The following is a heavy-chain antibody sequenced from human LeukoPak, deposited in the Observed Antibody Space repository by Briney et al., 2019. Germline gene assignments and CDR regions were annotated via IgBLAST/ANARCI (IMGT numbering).Heavy chain of an antibody. D-gene: IGHD3-10*01. CDR1: GGSISSGDY. Sequence: PSQTLSLTCTVSGGSISSGDYWSWIRQHPGKGLEWIGYIYYSGSTYYNPSLKSRVTMSVDTSRNQFSLKLSSVTAADTAVYYCARGCITMVRGVLDYWGQGTLVTVSS. V-gene: IGHV4-31*03. J-gene: IGHJ4*02. CDR3: ARGCITMVRGVLDY. CDR2: IYYSGST.